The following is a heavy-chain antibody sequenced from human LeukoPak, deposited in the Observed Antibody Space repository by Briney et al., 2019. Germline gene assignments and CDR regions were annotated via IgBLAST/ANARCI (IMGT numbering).Heavy chain of an antibody. J-gene: IGHJ3*02. Sequence: GGSLRLSCAASGFTFDDYAMHWVRQAQGRGLGGVSGISWNSGSIGYADSVKGRFTISRDNAKNSLYLQMNSLRAEDTALYYCAKDHDYGGYGGAFDIWGQGTMVTVSS. CDR3: AKDHDYGGYGGAFDI. CDR2: ISWNSGSI. V-gene: IGHV3-9*01. CDR1: GFTFDDYA. D-gene: IGHD4-17*01.